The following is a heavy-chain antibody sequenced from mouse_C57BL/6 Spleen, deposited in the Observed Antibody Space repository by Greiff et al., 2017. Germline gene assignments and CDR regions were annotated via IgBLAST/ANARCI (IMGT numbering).Heavy chain of an antibody. Sequence: VQLQQSGAELARPGASVKMSCKASGYTFTSYTMHWVKQRPGQGLEWIGYINPSSGYTKYNQKFKDKATLTADKSSSTAYMQLSSLTSEDSAVYYCARSPSGVYGGDYWGQGTTLTVSP. D-gene: IGHD1-1*01. J-gene: IGHJ2*01. CDR2: INPSSGYT. CDR1: GYTFTSYT. V-gene: IGHV1-4*01. CDR3: ARSPSGVYGGDY.